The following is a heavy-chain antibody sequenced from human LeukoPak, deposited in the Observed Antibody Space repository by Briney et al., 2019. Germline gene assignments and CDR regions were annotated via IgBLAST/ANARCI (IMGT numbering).Heavy chain of an antibody. J-gene: IGHJ6*02. Sequence: PSHTLYLTCTVSGGSISSYYWTWIRQPPGQGLEWIGRIHTSGNTTYSPALKSRVTMSVDTSKNQVSLKLYSVTAADKAVYYCARGGIASAYGSINYHHYCLDVWGQGTTVSVSS. CDR1: GGSISSYY. D-gene: IGHD6-13*01. CDR2: IHTSGNT. V-gene: IGHV4-4*07. CDR3: ARGGIASAYGSINYHHYCLDV.